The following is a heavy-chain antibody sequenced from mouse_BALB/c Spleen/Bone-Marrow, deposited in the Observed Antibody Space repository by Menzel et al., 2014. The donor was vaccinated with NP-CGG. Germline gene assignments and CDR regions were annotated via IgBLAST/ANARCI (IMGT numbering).Heavy chain of an antibody. Sequence: EVQGVESGGGLVQPGGSRKLSCAASGFTFSNFGMHWFRQSPEKGLEWVAFVSTGSTIIYYADTVKARFTISRDNPENTLFLQMTSLRSEDTAIYYCARSHFYGNYFDYWGQGTTLTVSS. CDR1: GFTFSNFG. CDR2: VSTGSTII. CDR3: ARSHFYGNYFDY. V-gene: IGHV5-17*02. D-gene: IGHD2-1*01. J-gene: IGHJ2*01.